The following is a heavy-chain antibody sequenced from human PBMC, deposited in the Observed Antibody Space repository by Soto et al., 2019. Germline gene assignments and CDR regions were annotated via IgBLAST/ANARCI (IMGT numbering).Heavy chain of an antibody. V-gene: IGHV3-21*01. CDR2: ISSSSSYI. D-gene: IGHD4-17*01. CDR1: GFTFSSYS. J-gene: IGHJ4*02. Sequence: GGSLRLSCAASGFTFSSYSMNWVRQAPGKGLEWVSSISSSSSYIYYADSVKGRFTISRDNAKNSLYLQMNSLRAEDTAVYYCARDGDYVRIIDYWGQGTLVTVSS. CDR3: ARDGDYVRIIDY.